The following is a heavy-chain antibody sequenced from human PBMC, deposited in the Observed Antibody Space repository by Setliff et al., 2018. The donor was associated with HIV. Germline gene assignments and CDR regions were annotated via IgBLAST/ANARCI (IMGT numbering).Heavy chain of an antibody. D-gene: IGHD1-7*01. Sequence: GGSLRLSCAASGFTFDDYAMHWVRQAPGKGLEWVSGINWNSGNTGYADSVKGRFTISRDNAKNSLYLQMSSLRVEDTAFYYCVKAGPRYNWNYPYLDPWGQGTLVTVSS. CDR1: GFTFDDYA. V-gene: IGHV3-9*01. J-gene: IGHJ5*02. CDR3: VKAGPRYNWNYPYLDP. CDR2: INWNSGNT.